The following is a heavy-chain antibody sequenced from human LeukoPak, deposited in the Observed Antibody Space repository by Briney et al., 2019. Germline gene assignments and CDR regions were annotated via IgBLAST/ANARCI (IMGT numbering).Heavy chain of an antibody. CDR1: GGSISSGSYY. D-gene: IGHD5-24*01. Sequence: PSETLSLTCTVSGGSISSGSYYWSWIRQPAGKGLEWIGRIYTSGSTNYNPSLKRRVTISVDTSKNQFSLKLSSVTAADTAVYYCARHRSKWLQSSFDYWGQGTLVTVSS. CDR3: ARHRSKWLQSSFDY. J-gene: IGHJ4*02. CDR2: IYTSGST. V-gene: IGHV4-61*02.